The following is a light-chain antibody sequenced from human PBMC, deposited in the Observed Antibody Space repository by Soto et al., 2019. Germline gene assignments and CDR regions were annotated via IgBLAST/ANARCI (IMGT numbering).Light chain of an antibody. J-gene: IGLJ2*01. CDR1: NIGSKR. CDR2: DDS. CDR3: QVWDSISDLVV. Sequence: VLTQPPSVSVAPGQTARITCGGNNIGSKRVQWYQQKPGLAPVLVLYDDSDRPSGIPERFSGSNSGNAATLNISRVEAGDEADYYCQVWDSISDLVVFGGGTKVTVL. V-gene: IGLV3-21*02.